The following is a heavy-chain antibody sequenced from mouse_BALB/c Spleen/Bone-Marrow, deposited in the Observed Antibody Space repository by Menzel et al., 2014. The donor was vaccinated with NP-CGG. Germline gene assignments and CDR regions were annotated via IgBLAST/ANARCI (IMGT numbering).Heavy chain of an antibody. J-gene: IGHJ3*01. Sequence: VHVKQSGAELVKPGASVKLSCTASGFNIKDTYMHWVKQRPEQGLEWIGRIDPANGNTKYDPKFQGNATITADTSSNTAYLQLSSLTSEDTAVYYCANYYYGSSLFAYWGQGTLVTVSA. CDR2: IDPANGNT. D-gene: IGHD1-1*01. CDR3: ANYYYGSSLFAY. V-gene: IGHV14-3*02. CDR1: GFNIKDTY.